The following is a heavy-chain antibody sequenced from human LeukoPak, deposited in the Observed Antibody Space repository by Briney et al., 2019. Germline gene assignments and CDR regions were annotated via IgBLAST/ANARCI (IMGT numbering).Heavy chain of an antibody. CDR1: GSTFSSEA. CDR2: IVESVGNK. V-gene: IGHV3-23*01. J-gene: IGHJ4*02. CDR3: AKAVHFWGDFIC. Sequence: GRSQSLLRGASGSTFSSEAMSWVRQAPGNGLEWVSGIVESVGNKYYADSVKGRFNISRDNSKNTLFLQMNSLRAEDTALYYCAKAVHFWGDFICCGQGTLVTVSS. D-gene: IGHD3-3*02.